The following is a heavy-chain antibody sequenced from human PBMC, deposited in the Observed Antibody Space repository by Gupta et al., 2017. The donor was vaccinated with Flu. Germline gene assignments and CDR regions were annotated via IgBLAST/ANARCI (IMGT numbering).Heavy chain of an antibody. V-gene: IGHV4-34*01. CDR2: INHSGST. Sequence: QVQLQQWGAGLLKPSETLSLTCAVYGGSFSGYYWSWIRQPPGKGLEWIGEINHSGSTNYNPSLKSRVTISVDTSKNQFSLKLSSVTAADTAVYYCARAAGDGYNHLLDYWGQGTLVTVSS. D-gene: IGHD5-12*01. CDR1: GGSFSGYY. J-gene: IGHJ4*02. CDR3: ARAAGDGYNHLLDY.